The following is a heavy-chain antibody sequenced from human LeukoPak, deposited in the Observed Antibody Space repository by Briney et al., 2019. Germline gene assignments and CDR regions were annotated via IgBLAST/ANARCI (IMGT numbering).Heavy chain of an antibody. V-gene: IGHV1-2*02. Sequence: GPSVKVSCKASGYTFTDYYMYWVRQAPGQGLDFMGWINPNSGGTHCAQKFQGRVTMTRDTSISTAYMELSRLRSDDTAVYYCARDWGAKQWLVPGYWGQGTLVTVSS. CDR2: INPNSGGT. D-gene: IGHD6-19*01. CDR1: GYTFTDYY. J-gene: IGHJ4*02. CDR3: ARDWGAKQWLVPGY.